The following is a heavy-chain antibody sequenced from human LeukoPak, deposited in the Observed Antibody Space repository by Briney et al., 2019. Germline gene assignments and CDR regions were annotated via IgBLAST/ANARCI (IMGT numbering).Heavy chain of an antibody. CDR1: GFTLSNHA. D-gene: IGHD1-26*01. Sequence: GGSLRLSCAASGFTLSNHAMSWVRQPPGKGLEWGSGISGSGGDIHYAESVKGRFTISRDNSRNTLYLQMNSLRAEDTAVYYCAKLSPGVREEYWGQGSLVTVSS. CDR2: ISGSGGDI. V-gene: IGHV3-23*01. J-gene: IGHJ4*02. CDR3: AKLSPGVREEY.